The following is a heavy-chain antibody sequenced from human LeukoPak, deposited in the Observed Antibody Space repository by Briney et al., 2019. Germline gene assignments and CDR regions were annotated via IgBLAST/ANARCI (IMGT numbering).Heavy chain of an antibody. V-gene: IGHV4-31*03. CDR2: IYYSGST. D-gene: IGHD3-9*01. CDR1: GGSISSGGYY. J-gene: IGHJ6*02. Sequence: PSQTLSLTCTVSGGSISSGGYYWSWIRQHPGKGMERIGYIYYSGSTYYNPSLKSRVTISVDTSKNQFSLKLSSVTAADTAAYYCARWPPNILTDVYGMDVWGQGTTVTVSS. CDR3: ARWPPNILTDVYGMDV.